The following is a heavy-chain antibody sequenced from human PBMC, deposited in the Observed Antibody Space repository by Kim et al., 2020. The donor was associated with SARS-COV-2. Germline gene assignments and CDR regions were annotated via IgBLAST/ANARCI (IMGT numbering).Heavy chain of an antibody. D-gene: IGHD4-17*01. CDR1: GGSISSYY. V-gene: IGHV4-59*01. CDR3: ARVIGPTFYGDYAGYYSYGMDV. CDR2: IYYSGST. J-gene: IGHJ6*02. Sequence: SETLSLTCTVSGGSISSYYWSWIRQPPGKGLEWIGYIYYSGSTNYNPSLKSRVTISVDTSKNQFSLKMSSVTAADTAVYYCARVIGPTFYGDYAGYYSYGMDVCCQGTTVTVSS.